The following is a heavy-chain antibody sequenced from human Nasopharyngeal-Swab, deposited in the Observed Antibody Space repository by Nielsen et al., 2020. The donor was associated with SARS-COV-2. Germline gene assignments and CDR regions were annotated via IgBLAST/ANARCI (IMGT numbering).Heavy chain of an antibody. J-gene: IGHJ4*02. D-gene: IGHD6-13*01. CDR2: IYSNGGT. CDR1: GGSISDYH. CDR3: ARDSSSWYPNAPFDY. V-gene: IGHV4-59*12. Sequence: SETLSLTCSVSGGSISDYHWSWIRQPPGKGLEWIGYIYSNGGTNYNPSLKSRVTMSVDTSKNQFSLKLSSVTAADTAVYYCARDSSSWYPNAPFDYWGQGTLVTVSS.